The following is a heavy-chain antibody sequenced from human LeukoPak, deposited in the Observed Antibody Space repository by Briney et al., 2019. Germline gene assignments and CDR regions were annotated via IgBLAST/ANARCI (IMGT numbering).Heavy chain of an antibody. CDR3: ARHSGSYYH. J-gene: IGHJ5*02. CDR2: MNPNSGNT. Sequence: ASVKVSCEASGYTFTSYDINWVRQATGQGLEWMGWMNPNSGNTGYAQKLQGRVTMTTDTSTSTAYMELRSLRSDDTAVYYCARHSGSYYHWGQGTLVTVSS. V-gene: IGHV1-8*01. CDR1: GYTFTSYD. D-gene: IGHD1-26*01.